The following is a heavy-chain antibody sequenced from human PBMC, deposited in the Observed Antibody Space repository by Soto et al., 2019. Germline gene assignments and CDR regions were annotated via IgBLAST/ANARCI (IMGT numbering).Heavy chain of an antibody. Sequence: EVQLVESGGGLGQPGGSLRLSCAASGFTFSSYSMSWVRQAPGKGLEWVSYISSTSNTIYYADSVKGRFTISRDNAKNSLYLHMYGLSAEDTAVYSCARDRGCSGGICYRDLGYWGQGTLVTVSS. V-gene: IGHV3-48*01. D-gene: IGHD2-15*01. CDR1: GFTFSSYS. CDR2: ISSTSNTI. CDR3: ARDRGCSGGICYRDLGY. J-gene: IGHJ4*02.